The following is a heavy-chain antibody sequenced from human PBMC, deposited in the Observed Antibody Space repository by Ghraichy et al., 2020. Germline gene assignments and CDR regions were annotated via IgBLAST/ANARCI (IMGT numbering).Heavy chain of an antibody. J-gene: IGHJ4*02. CDR1: GFTFSSYG. CDR3: ARDGVLVRGENFFDY. Sequence: GGSLRLSCAGSGFTFSSYGIHWVRQAPGKGLEWVAVISYDGTNKFYGDSVKGRFTISRDNSKNTVFLQMNSLTGEDTAVYYCARDGVLVRGENFFDYWGQGTLVTVSS. CDR2: ISYDGTNK. V-gene: IGHV3-30*03. D-gene: IGHD3-10*01.